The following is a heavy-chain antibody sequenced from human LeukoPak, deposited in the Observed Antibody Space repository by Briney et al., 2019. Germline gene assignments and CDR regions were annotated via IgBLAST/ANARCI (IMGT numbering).Heavy chain of an antibody. CDR3: VRALGGYESQRSYDNIEV. V-gene: IGHV3-21*06. Sequence: GGSLRLSCAASGFIFSNYYLNWVRQAPGKGREWVSCIHGSASYKSPAYSVKGRFTISRDSAKNSLYLELSSLRVEDRAVFSCVRALGGYESQRSYDNIEVCGTGAPGTLSS. J-gene: IGHJ6*03. D-gene: IGHD5-12*01. CDR1: GFIFSNYY. CDR2: IHGSASYK.